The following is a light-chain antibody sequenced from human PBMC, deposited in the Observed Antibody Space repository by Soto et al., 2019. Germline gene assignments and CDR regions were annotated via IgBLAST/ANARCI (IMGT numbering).Light chain of an antibody. CDR3: SSYTSSTTPRV. CDR1: SSDVGGYNY. V-gene: IGLV2-14*01. J-gene: IGLJ2*01. Sequence: QSALTQPASVSGSPGQSITISCTGTSSDVGGYNYVSWYQQHTGKAPKLMIYDVTNRPSGVSNRFSGSKSGNTASLTISGLQAEDEADYYCSSYTSSTTPRVFGGGTQLTVL. CDR2: DVT.